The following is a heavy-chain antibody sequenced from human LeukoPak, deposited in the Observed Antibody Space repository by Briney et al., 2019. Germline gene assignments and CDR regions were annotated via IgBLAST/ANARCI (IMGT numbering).Heavy chain of an antibody. Sequence: GGSLRLSCAASGFTFSSYAMHWVRQAPGKGLEWVAFIRYDGSNKYYADSVKGRFTISRDNSKNTLYLQMNSLRAEDTAVYYCARDRITFGGVIVPTEGYFDYWGQGTLVTVSS. CDR3: ARDRITFGGVIVPTEGYFDY. CDR1: GFTFSSYA. V-gene: IGHV3-30*02. D-gene: IGHD3-16*02. J-gene: IGHJ4*02. CDR2: IRYDGSNK.